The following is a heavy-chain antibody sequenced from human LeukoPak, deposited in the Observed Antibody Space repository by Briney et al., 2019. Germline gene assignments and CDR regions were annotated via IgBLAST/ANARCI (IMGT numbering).Heavy chain of an antibody. CDR2: INHSGST. V-gene: IGHV4-34*01. Sequence: PSETLSLTCAVYGGSFSGYYWSWIRQPPGKGLEWIGEINHSGSTNYNASLKSRVTISVDTSKNLFSLKLSSVTAADAAVYYCARDPMTYYFDYWGQGTPVTVSS. CDR3: ARDPMTYYFDY. J-gene: IGHJ4*02. CDR1: GGSFSGYY.